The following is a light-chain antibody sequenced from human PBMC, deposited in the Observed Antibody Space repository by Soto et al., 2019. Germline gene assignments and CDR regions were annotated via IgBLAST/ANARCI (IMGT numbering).Light chain of an antibody. J-gene: IGLJ1*01. CDR3: AAWDDSLNGREV. CDR1: SSNIGSNS. CDR2: SNN. Sequence: QSELTQPPSASGTPGQRVTISCSGSSSNIGSNSVNWYQQLPGAAPKLLIYSNNQRPSGVPDRFSGSKSGTSASLAISGLQSEDEADYYCAAWDDSLNGREVFGNGTKVTVL. V-gene: IGLV1-44*01.